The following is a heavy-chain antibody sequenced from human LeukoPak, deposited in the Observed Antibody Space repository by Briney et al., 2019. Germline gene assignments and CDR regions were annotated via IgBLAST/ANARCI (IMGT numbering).Heavy chain of an antibody. CDR2: ISNDGSNK. V-gene: IGHV3-30*04. CDR1: GFTFSNYH. Sequence: GGSLRLSCAAPGFTFSNYHMHWVRQAPGKGLEWVAVISNDGSNKYYADSVKGRFTISRDDSKNTLYLQMNSLRAEDTAMYYCATMGGSFDYWGQGTLVTVSS. J-gene: IGHJ4*02. CDR3: ATMGGSFDY. D-gene: IGHD3-16*01.